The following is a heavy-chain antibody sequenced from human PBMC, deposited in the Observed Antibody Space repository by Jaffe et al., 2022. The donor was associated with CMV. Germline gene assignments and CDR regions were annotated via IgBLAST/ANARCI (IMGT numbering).Heavy chain of an antibody. CDR3: AKDRVAAGTYRREKFYYAMDV. CDR2: IAYDGSNK. CDR1: GFSFSGHG. Sequence: QVQLVESGGGVVQPGRSLRLSCTASGFSFSGHGMHWVRQAPGKGLDWVALIAYDGSNKDYADSVRGRFTISRDNSKNTLYLQMNSLGAEDTAVYFCAKDRVAAGTYRREKFYYAMDVWGQGTTVSVSS. D-gene: IGHD6-13*01. V-gene: IGHV3-30*18. J-gene: IGHJ6*02.